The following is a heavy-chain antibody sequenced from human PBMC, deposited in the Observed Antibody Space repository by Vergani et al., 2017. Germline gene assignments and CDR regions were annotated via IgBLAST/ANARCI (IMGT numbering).Heavy chain of an antibody. Sequence: QVQLVQSGAEVKKPGSSVKVSCKASGGTFSSYAISWVRQAPGQGLEWMGRIIPIFGTANYAQKFQGRVTITADESTSTAYMELSSLRSEDTAVYYCAIFPYYYDSSGYDSLGERDYWGQGTLVTVSS. D-gene: IGHD3-22*01. CDR2: IIPIFGTA. J-gene: IGHJ4*02. CDR1: GGTFSSYA. CDR3: AIFPYYYDSSGYDSLGERDY. V-gene: IGHV1-69*18.